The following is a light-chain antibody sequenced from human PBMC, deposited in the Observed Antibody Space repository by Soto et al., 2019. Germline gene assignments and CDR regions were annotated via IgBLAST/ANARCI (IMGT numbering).Light chain of an antibody. CDR3: HLYKPRSWT. CDR1: QGIPKS. V-gene: IGKV1-5*01. CDR2: DAS. Sequence: DIQMTQSPSTLSATVGDRVTITCRASQGIPKSLAWYQQKPGKAPQLLIYDASILQTGVPSRFSGIGSGREFTLTISGLQPDDSATYYCHLYKPRSWTFGQGTKVELK. J-gene: IGKJ1*01.